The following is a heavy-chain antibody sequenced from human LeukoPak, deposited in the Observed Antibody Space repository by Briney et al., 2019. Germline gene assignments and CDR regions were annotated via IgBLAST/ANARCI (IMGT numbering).Heavy chain of an antibody. Sequence: SETLSLTCTVSGGSISSGSYYWSWIRQPAGKGLEWIGRIYTSGSTNYNPSLKSRVTMSVDTSKNQFSLKLSSVTAADTAVYYCASEFSTVGAFDIWGQGTMVTVSS. J-gene: IGHJ3*02. D-gene: IGHD2-2*01. CDR1: GGSISSGSYY. CDR2: IYTSGST. V-gene: IGHV4-61*02. CDR3: ASEFSTVGAFDI.